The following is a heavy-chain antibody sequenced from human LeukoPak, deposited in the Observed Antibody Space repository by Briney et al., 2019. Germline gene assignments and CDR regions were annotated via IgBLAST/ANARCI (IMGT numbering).Heavy chain of an antibody. D-gene: IGHD4-17*01. J-gene: IGHJ4*02. V-gene: IGHV1-2*02. Sequence: ASVKVSCKASGYTFTGYYMHWVRQAPGQGLEWMGWINPNSGGTNYAQKFQGRVTMTRDTSISTAYMELSTLRSDDTAVYYCATNQYGDYTLGDYWGQGTLVSVSS. CDR3: ATNQYGDYTLGDY. CDR2: INPNSGGT. CDR1: GYTFTGYY.